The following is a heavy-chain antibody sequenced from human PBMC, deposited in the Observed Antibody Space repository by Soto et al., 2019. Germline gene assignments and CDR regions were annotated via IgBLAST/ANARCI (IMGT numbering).Heavy chain of an antibody. Sequence: EVQLVESGGGLVRPGGSLRLSCVASGFTFSNYDMYWVRQVTGKGLEWVSGIGTLTDTFYVGSVRGRFTISRENAKSSVYLQMNSLRAEDTAVYFCARDFGGGIAVAGMGFDSWGQGTLVTVSS. CDR3: ARDFGGGIAVAGMGFDS. CDR2: IGTLTDT. D-gene: IGHD6-19*01. CDR1: GFTFSNYD. J-gene: IGHJ4*02. V-gene: IGHV3-13*01.